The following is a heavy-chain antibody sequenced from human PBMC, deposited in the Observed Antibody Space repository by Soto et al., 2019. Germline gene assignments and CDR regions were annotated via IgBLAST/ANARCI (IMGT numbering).Heavy chain of an antibody. CDR1: GGSISSGGYY. CDR2: THYSGT. D-gene: IGHD2-2*01. V-gene: IGHV4-31*03. CDR3: ARVGGDTTSSFDY. J-gene: IGHJ4*02. Sequence: QVQLQESGPGLVKPSQTLSLTCTVSGGSISSGGYYWSWIRQHPGKGLEWSGYTHYSGTYYNPSLKGRASISGDTSKNQFSLKLGSVTAADTAVYYCARVGGDTTSSFDYWGQGTLVTVS.